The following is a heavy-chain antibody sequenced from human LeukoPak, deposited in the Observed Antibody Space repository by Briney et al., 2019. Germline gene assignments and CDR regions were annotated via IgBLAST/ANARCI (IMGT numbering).Heavy chain of an antibody. J-gene: IGHJ4*02. CDR2: ISAYNGNT. D-gene: IGHD3-22*01. CDR1: GYTFTSYG. CDR3: ARQYYYDSSGYPDYFDY. V-gene: IGHV1-18*01. Sequence: GASVKVSCKASGYTFTSYGISWVRQAPGQGLEWMGWISAYNGNTNYAQKLQGRVTMTTDTSTSTAYMELRSLRSDDTAVYYCARQYYYDSSGYPDYFDYWGQGTLVTVSS.